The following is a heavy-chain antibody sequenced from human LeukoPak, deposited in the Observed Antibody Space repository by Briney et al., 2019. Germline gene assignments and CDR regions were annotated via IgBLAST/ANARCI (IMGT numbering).Heavy chain of an antibody. D-gene: IGHD6-13*01. CDR1: GGSFSGYY. J-gene: IGHJ5*02. V-gene: IGHV4-34*01. CDR2: INHSGST. Sequence: PSETLSLTCAVYGGSFSGYYWSWIRQPPGKELEWIGEINHSGSTNYNPSLKSRVTISVDTSKNQFSLKLSSVTAADTAVYYCAIRLGGIAAAGSRIDNWFDPWGQGTLVTVSS. CDR3: AIRLGGIAAAGSRIDNWFDP.